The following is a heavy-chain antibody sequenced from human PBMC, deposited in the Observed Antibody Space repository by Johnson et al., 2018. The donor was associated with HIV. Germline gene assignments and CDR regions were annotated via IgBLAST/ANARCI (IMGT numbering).Heavy chain of an antibody. V-gene: IGHV3-66*01. CDR1: GFTVSSNY. CDR2: IDSNAENT. Sequence: VQLVESGGGLVQPGGSLRLSCAASGFTVSSNYMSWVRQTSGKGLEWVSSIDSNAENTYYADSVKGRFTISRDKSRNTVTLQMNSLRAEDTALYYCASGWGSDAFDIWGQGTMVTVSS. J-gene: IGHJ3*02. D-gene: IGHD3-16*01. CDR3: ASGWGSDAFDI.